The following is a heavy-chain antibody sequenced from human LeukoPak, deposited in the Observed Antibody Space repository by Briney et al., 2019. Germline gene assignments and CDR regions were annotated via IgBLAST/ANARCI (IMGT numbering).Heavy chain of an antibody. Sequence: PSETLSLTCAVYGGSFSGYYWSWIRQPPGKGLEWIGEINHSGSTNYNPSLKSRVTISVDTSKNRFSLKLSSVTAADTAVYYCARGRVGMVRGVIIKGYYYMDVWGKGTTVTVSS. CDR1: GGSFSGYY. J-gene: IGHJ6*03. CDR2: INHSGST. D-gene: IGHD3-10*01. V-gene: IGHV4-34*01. CDR3: ARGRVGMVRGVIIKGYYYMDV.